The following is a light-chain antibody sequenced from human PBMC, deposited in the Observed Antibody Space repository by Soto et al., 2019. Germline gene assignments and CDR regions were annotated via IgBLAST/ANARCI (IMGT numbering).Light chain of an antibody. CDR2: EVN. CDR3: TSYAGSNNVL. J-gene: IGLJ2*01. CDR1: SGDVGTYNF. Sequence: QSVLTQPPSASGSPGQSVTISCTGTSGDVGTYNFISWYQQHPGKAPKLIIYEVNKRPSGVPDRFSGSKSGETASLTVSGLQADDEATYHCTSYAGSNNVLFGGGTQLT. V-gene: IGLV2-8*01.